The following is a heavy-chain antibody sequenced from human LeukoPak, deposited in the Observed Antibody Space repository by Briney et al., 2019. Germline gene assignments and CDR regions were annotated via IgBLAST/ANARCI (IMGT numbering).Heavy chain of an antibody. CDR1: RFTFSSYW. Sequence: PRGSLRLSCAASRFTFSSYWMLWVSQAPGKGLVWVSRINGDGRSTSYADSVKGRFTISRDNAKNTLYLQMNSLRAEDTAVYYCARDYYGGNDCWGQGSLVTVSS. D-gene: IGHD4-23*01. CDR3: ARDYYGGNDC. V-gene: IGHV3-74*01. J-gene: IGHJ4*02. CDR2: INGDGRST.